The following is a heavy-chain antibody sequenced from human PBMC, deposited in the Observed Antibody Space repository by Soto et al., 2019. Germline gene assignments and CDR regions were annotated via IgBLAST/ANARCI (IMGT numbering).Heavy chain of an antibody. Sequence: EVQLVESGGGLVQPGGSLRLSCAASGFSVSDNYMSWVRQAPGKGLEWISVIYSSGDTYYADSVKGRLTISRDNSRNTLYLQINDLRVEDTAIYSWARDPGYGRGVSFDPWGQGIPVTVSS. CDR3: ARDPGYGRGVSFDP. D-gene: IGHD2-8*01. J-gene: IGHJ5*02. CDR1: GFSVSDNY. V-gene: IGHV3-66*01. CDR2: IYSSGDT.